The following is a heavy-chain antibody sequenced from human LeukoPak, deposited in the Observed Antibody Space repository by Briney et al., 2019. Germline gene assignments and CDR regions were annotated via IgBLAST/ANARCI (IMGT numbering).Heavy chain of an antibody. Sequence: SETLSLPCSVSGGSINDYYWIWIRQPAPKGLQGIGRVYTNGSTNYNPSLKSRVNMSVDTSKNQFSLKLRSVTVVDKAVYYCARHGAWLQLAPKGDYYYHFYMDVWGKGTTVTISS. CDR2: VYTNGST. J-gene: IGHJ6*03. D-gene: IGHD5-24*01. CDR3: ARHGAWLQLAPKGDYYYHFYMDV. CDR1: GGSINDYY. V-gene: IGHV4-4*07.